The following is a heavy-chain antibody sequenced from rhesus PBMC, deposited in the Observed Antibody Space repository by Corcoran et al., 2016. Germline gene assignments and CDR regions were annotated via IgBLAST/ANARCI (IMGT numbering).Heavy chain of an antibody. J-gene: IGHJ4*01. CDR2: INPRDGKT. D-gene: IGHD1-32*01. CDR3: TTMTTMRTLDF. V-gene: IGHV1S9*01. Sequence: QVQLVQSGAEVKKPGASVKLSCSPSGDTFTNSYINWVRQAPGQLLEWVGWINPRDGKTGHAQKFQGRVTVTRDASTNTAYLDLSNLRSEDTAVYFCTTMTTMRTLDFWGQGVLVTVSS. CDR1: GDTFTNSY.